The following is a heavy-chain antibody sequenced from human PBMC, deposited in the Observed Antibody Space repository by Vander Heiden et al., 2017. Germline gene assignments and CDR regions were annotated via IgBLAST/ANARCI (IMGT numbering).Heavy chain of an antibody. Sequence: QVQPVESGGRVVQSGRSLRLSCAASGFTISTHAMHWVRQAPGKGREWVAVVSHDGSNEYYADSVEGRFTISRDNSKKTLYLQMNSLRAEDTAVYYCAKGVFRGSYYFDYWGQGSLVTVSS. CDR3: AKGVFRGSYYFDY. V-gene: IGHV3-30*18. J-gene: IGHJ4*02. CDR1: GFTISTHA. D-gene: IGHD3-16*01. CDR2: VSHDGSNE.